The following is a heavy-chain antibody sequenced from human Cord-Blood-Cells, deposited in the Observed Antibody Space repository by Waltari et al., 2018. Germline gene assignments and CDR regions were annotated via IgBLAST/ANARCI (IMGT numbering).Heavy chain of an antibody. CDR3: AKSRAYLHYYDSSGYYFDY. CDR2: ISGSGGST. Sequence: EVQLLESGGGLVQPGGSLRLSCAASGFTFSSYAMSWVRQAPGKGLEWVSAISGSGGSTYYADSVKGRFTISRDNSKNTLYLQMNSLRAEDTAVYYCAKSRAYLHYYDSSGYYFDYWGQGTLVTVSS. V-gene: IGHV3-23*01. D-gene: IGHD3-22*01. J-gene: IGHJ4*02. CDR1: GFTFSSYA.